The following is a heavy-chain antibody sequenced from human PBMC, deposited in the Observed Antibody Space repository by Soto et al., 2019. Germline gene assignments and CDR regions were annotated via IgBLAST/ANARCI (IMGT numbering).Heavy chain of an antibody. CDR3: AKQPYRTSSLVDP. CDR1: GFTFDGYA. D-gene: IGHD6-6*01. CDR2: ITWNSGSI. V-gene: IGHV3-9*01. Sequence: LRLSCAASGFTFDGYAMHWVRQAPGKGLEWVSGITWNSGSIGYADSVKGRFTISRDNAKNSLYLQMNSLRPEDTALYYCAKQPYRTSSLVDPWGQGTLVTVSS. J-gene: IGHJ5*02.